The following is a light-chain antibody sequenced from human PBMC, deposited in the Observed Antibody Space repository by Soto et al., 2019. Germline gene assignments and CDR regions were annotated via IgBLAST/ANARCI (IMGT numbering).Light chain of an antibody. V-gene: IGKV3-20*01. CDR3: QQYGSSGT. CDR1: HSFGSRY. CDR2: GAS. J-gene: IGKJ1*01. Sequence: EIVVTQSPASLSLSPGERVTLSCRASHSFGSRYLAWYQQKPVQAPRLLIYGASNRATGIPDRFSGSGSGTDFTLTISRLEPEDFAVYYCQQYGSSGTFGQGTKVDIK.